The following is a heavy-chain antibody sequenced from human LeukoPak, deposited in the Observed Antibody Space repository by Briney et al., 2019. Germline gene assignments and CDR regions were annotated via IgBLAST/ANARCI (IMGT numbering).Heavy chain of an antibody. CDR3: ARGVYYYHSAGYYDFDY. J-gene: IGHJ4*02. CDR2: INPGAGTT. D-gene: IGHD3-22*01. CDR1: GYPVTNYW. V-gene: IGHV1-46*01. Sequence: DSVKVSCTASGYPVTNYWVHWVRQAPGQGLQWMGMINPGAGTTTYAQNFQGRVAMTRDTSSTTVYMELSSLRFDDTALYYCARGVYYYHSAGYYDFDYWGQGTLVTVSS.